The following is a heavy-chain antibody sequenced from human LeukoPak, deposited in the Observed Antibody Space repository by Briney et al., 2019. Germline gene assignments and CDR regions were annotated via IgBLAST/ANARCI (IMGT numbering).Heavy chain of an antibody. CDR3: AKDPAYYDSSGYYLDY. D-gene: IGHD3-22*01. CDR1: GFTFSSYW. V-gene: IGHV3-7*01. CDR2: IKQDGSEK. J-gene: IGHJ4*02. Sequence: PGGSLRLSCAASGFTFSSYWMSWVRQAPGKGLEWVANIKQDGSEKYYVDSVKGRFTISRDNSKNTLYLQMNSLRAEDTAVYYCAKDPAYYDSSGYYLDYWGQGTLVTVSS.